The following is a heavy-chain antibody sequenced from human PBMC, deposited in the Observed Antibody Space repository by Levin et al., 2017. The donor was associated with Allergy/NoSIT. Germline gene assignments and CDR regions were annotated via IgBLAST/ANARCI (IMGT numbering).Heavy chain of an antibody. V-gene: IGHV3-30*18. Sequence: GGSLRLSCAASGFTFSSYGMHWVRQAPGKGLEWVAVISYDGSNKYYADSVKGRFTISRDNSKNTLYLQMNSLRAEDTAVYYCAKDGRYCTGGVCYILDYWGQGTLVTVSS. D-gene: IGHD2-8*02. CDR1: GFTFSSYG. J-gene: IGHJ4*02. CDR3: AKDGRYCTGGVCYILDY. CDR2: ISYDGSNK.